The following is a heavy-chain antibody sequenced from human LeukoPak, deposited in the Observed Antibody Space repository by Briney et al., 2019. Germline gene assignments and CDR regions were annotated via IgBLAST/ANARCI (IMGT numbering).Heavy chain of an antibody. V-gene: IGHV1-2*02. CDR3: ERMGPVPDY. J-gene: IGHJ4*02. CDR1: GYTFTVYY. CDR2: INPNSGGT. Sequence: VASVTVSFKSSGYTFTVYYMHWVRQAPGQGLEWMGWINPNSGGTNYAQKVQGRVTMTCDTSISTANMELSRLRSDDTAVYYCERMGPVPDYWGQGTLVTVSS.